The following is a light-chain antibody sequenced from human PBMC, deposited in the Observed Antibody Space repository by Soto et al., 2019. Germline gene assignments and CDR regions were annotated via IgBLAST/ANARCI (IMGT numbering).Light chain of an antibody. V-gene: IGKV1-5*01. CDR3: QQYNSYPWT. CDR1: QSISSW. Sequence: DIPMTQSPSTLSASVGDRVTISCRASQSISSWLAWYQQKPGKGPRFLIYHASSLESGVPSRFSGSGSGTEFTLTISSLQPDDFATYYCQQYNSYPWTFGQGTKVEIK. CDR2: HAS. J-gene: IGKJ1*01.